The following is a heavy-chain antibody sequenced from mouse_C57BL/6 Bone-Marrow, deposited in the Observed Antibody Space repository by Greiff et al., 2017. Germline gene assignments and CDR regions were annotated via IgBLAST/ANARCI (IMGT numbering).Heavy chain of an antibody. CDR3: ARGAYDYDFDY. CDR2: IYPRDGST. V-gene: IGHV1-85*01. CDR1: GYTFTSYD. J-gene: IGHJ2*01. D-gene: IGHD2-4*01. Sequence: QVQLKESGPELVKPGASVKLSCKASGYTFTSYDINWVKQRPGQGLEWIGWIYPRDGSTKYNEKFKGKATLTVDTSSSTAYMELHSLTSEDSAVYFCARGAYDYDFDYWGQGTTLTVSS.